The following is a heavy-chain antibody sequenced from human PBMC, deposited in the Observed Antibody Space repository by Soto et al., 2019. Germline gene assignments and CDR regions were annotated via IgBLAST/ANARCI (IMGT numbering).Heavy chain of an antibody. Sequence: GGSLRLSCAASGFTFSSYAMSWFRQAPGKGLEWVSAISGSGGSTYYADSVKGRFTISRDNSKNTLYLQMNSLRAEDTAVYYCAGYSGYDDAFDIWGQGTMVTVSS. CDR2: ISGSGGST. D-gene: IGHD5-12*01. CDR1: GFTFSSYA. J-gene: IGHJ3*02. CDR3: AGYSGYDDAFDI. V-gene: IGHV3-23*01.